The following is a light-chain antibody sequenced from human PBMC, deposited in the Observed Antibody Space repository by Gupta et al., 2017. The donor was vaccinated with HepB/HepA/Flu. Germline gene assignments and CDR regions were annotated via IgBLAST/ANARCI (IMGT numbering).Light chain of an antibody. CDR3: QQCYSIPVP. Sequence: DIVMTQSPDSLAVSLGGRATINCKSSRSVLYPSNNKNHLAWYQQKSGQPPKLLIYWASTRESGVPDRFSGSGSGTDFTLTISSLQAEDVAVYFCQQCYSIPVPFGGGTKVEIK. CDR1: RSVLYPSNNKNH. CDR2: WAS. V-gene: IGKV4-1*01. J-gene: IGKJ4*01.